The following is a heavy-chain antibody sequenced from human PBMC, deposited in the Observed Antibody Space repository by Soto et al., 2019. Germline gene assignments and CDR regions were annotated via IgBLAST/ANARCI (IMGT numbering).Heavy chain of an antibody. CDR3: ARDGRVAFYSTGMDV. V-gene: IGHV1-18*01. CDR1: GYTFSNSG. CDR2: VTALNGDK. Sequence: QVILVQSGAEVKRPGASVNVSCQASGYTFSNSGITCVRQNPGHGLEWLGWVTALNGDKNYAQNVRDRVTLTTDPSTETSYMELMSLIPDDTAVYYCARDGRVAFYSTGMDVWGQGTMVIVS. J-gene: IGHJ6*02. D-gene: IGHD2-8*02.